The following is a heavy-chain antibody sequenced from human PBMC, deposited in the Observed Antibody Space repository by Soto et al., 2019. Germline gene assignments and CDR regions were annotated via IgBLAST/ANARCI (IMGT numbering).Heavy chain of an antibody. Sequence: PSETLSLTCTVSGASISSYYWSWMRQTPGKELEWIGYFFYSGSTNYNPSLKSRVTISVDTSKNQFSLKLSSVTAADTAVYYCARERRHCSGDYCYYYYMDVWGKGTTVTVSS. J-gene: IGHJ6*03. V-gene: IGHV4-59*01. CDR3: ARERRHCSGDYCYYYYMDV. CDR2: FFYSGST. D-gene: IGHD2-15*01. CDR1: GASISSYY.